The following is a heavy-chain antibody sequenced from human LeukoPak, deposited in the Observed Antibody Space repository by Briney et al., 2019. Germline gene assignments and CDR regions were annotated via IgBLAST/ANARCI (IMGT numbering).Heavy chain of an antibody. CDR3: ARGPDIVVVPAAIGYMDV. J-gene: IGHJ6*03. D-gene: IGHD2-2*02. CDR2: ISAYNGNT. V-gene: IGHV1-18*01. Sequence: ASVKDSCKASGYTFTSYGISWVRQAPGQGLEWMGWISAYNGNTNYAQKLQGRVTMTTGTSTSTAYMELRSLRSDDTAVYYCARGPDIVVVPAAIGYMDVWGKGTTVTVSS. CDR1: GYTFTSYG.